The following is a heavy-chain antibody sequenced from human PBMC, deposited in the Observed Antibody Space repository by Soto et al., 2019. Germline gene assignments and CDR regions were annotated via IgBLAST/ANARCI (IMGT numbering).Heavy chain of an antibody. CDR3: ARAPPPYDSSGYYYKGQAFAI. V-gene: IGHV1-69*13. D-gene: IGHD3-22*01. Sequence: SVKVSCKASGGTFSSYAISWVRQAPGQGLEWMGGIIPIFGTANYAQKFQGRVTITADESTSTAYMELSSLRSEDTAVYYCARAPPPYDSSGYYYKGQAFAIWGQGTMVTVSS. CDR2: IIPIFGTA. CDR1: GGTFSSYA. J-gene: IGHJ3*02.